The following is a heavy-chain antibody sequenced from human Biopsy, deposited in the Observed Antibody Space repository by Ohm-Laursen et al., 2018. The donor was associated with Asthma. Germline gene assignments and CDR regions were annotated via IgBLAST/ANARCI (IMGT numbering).Heavy chain of an antibody. CDR3: ARKAGSCISRTCYSLDF. CDR2: VNSVFGTT. CDR1: AGTFNTYV. J-gene: IGHJ4*02. V-gene: IGHV1-69*13. Sequence: GASVKSCKSLAGTFNTYVIGWVRHAPPQGLEWRGGVNSVFGTTTYPQKFQDRVTITADDSTSTAYMELRSLRSEDTAVYYCARKAGSCISRTCYSLDFWGQGTLVTVSS. D-gene: IGHD2-2*01.